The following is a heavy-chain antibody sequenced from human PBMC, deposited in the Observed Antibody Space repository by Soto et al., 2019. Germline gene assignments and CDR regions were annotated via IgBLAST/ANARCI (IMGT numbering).Heavy chain of an antibody. CDR3: AREVVVGGSLWLDP. CDR2: MNANVDAT. D-gene: IGHD2-15*01. J-gene: IGHJ5*02. Sequence: QVQLVQSGAEVKKPGASVKVSCKASGFTFASNDINWVRQAPGQGLEWMGWMNANVDATDSPQEFNGRDSMTWNASISTAYLELHNLKSDDTAVYYCAREVVVGGSLWLDPWGQGSLVTVSS. CDR1: GFTFASND. V-gene: IGHV1-8*01.